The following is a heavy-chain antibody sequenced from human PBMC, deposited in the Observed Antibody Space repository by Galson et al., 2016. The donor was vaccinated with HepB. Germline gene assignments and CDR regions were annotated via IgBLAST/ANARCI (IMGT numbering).Heavy chain of an antibody. Sequence: SLRLSCAASGFTFSNYYMHWVRQAPGRGLEWVSSISSSSKYIYYADSMKGRFTISRDNANNSLFLHMESLRADDTAVYYCARDRGIAAGGWFDPWGQGTQVTVSS. D-gene: IGHD6-13*01. J-gene: IGHJ5*02. CDR3: ARDRGIAAGGWFDP. V-gene: IGHV3-21*01. CDR2: ISSSSKYI. CDR1: GFTFSNYY.